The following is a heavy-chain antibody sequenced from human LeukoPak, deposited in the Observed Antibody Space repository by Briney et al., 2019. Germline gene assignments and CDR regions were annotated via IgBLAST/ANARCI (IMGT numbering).Heavy chain of an antibody. D-gene: IGHD3-22*01. J-gene: IGHJ4*02. CDR3: ARDPLNPYYYDSSGYFS. Sequence: GGSLRLSCAASGFTFSSYAMPWVRQAPGKGLEWVAVISYDGSNKYYADSVKGRFTISRDNSKNTLYLQMNSLRAEDTAVYYCARDPLNPYYYDSSGYFSWGQGTLVTVSS. CDR2: ISYDGSNK. CDR1: GFTFSSYA. V-gene: IGHV3-30*04.